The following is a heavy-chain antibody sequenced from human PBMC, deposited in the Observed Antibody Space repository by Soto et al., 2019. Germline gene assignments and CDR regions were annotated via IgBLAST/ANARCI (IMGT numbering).Heavy chain of an antibody. V-gene: IGHV3-23*01. CDR3: AKDSTYISGWYYFDY. D-gene: IGHD6-19*01. CDR2: ISGSGGST. Sequence: GGSLRLSCAASGFTFSSYAMSWVRQAPGKGLEWVSAISGSGGSTYYADSVKGRFTISRDNSKNTLYLQMNSLRAEDTAVYYCAKDSTYISGWYYFDYWGQGTLVTVSS. CDR1: GFTFSSYA. J-gene: IGHJ4*02.